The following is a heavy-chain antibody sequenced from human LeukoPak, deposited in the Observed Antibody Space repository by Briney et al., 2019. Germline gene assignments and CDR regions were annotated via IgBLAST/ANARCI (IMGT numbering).Heavy chain of an antibody. V-gene: IGHV3-9*01. CDR2: ISWNSGSI. CDR3: AKDDLPGSYYWGFDY. Sequence: PGGSLRLSCAASGFTFDDYAMHWVRQAPGKGLEWVSGISWNSGSIGYADSVKGRFTISRDNAKNSLYLQMNSLRAEDTALYYCAKDDLPGSYYWGFDYWGQGTLVTVSS. CDR1: GFTFDDYA. J-gene: IGHJ4*02. D-gene: IGHD1-26*01.